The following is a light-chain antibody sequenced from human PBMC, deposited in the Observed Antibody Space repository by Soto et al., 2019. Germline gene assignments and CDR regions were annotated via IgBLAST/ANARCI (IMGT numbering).Light chain of an antibody. CDR3: AAWDDNLNAYV. CDR1: TSNIGTFY. V-gene: IGLV1-47*02. Sequence: QSVLTQPPSASSTPGQTVTISCSGSTSNIGTFYVYWYQHLPGTAPKLLIYLGDQRASGVSDRFSGSKSGTSASLAINGLRSDDEADYHCAAWDDNLNAYVFGSGTQLTVL. CDR2: LGD. J-gene: IGLJ1*01.